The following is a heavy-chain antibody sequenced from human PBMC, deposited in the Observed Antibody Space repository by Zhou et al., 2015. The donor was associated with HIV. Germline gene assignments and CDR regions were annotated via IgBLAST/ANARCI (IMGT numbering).Heavy chain of an antibody. CDR2: IIPIFGTA. CDR1: GGTFSSYA. CDR3: ARTWAVPAAIPGHYYYGMDV. Sequence: QVQLVQSGAEVKKPGSSVKVSCKASGGTFSSYAISWVRQAPGQGLEWMGGIIPIFGTANYAQKFQGRVTITADESTSTAYMELSSLRSEDTAVYYCARTWAVPAAIPGHYYYGMDVWGQGTTVTVSS. D-gene: IGHD2-2*02. J-gene: IGHJ6*02. V-gene: IGHV1-69*01.